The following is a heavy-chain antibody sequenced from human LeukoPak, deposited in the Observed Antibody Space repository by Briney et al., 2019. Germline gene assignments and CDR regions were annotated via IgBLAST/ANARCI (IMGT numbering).Heavy chain of an antibody. D-gene: IGHD1-26*01. CDR1: GFTFSSYG. CDR3: ARGELRDGRGYFDY. J-gene: IGHJ4*03. CDR2: IWYDGSNK. V-gene: IGHV3-33*01. Sequence: GGSLRLSCAASGFTFSSYGMHWVRQAPGKGLEWVAVIWYDGSNKYYADSVKGRLTVSRDNSKNTLYLQMNSLRAEDPAVYYWARGELRDGRGYFDYCGDGALVTLSS.